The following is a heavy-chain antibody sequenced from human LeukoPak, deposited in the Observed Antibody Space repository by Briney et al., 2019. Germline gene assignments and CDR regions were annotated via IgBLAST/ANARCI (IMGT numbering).Heavy chain of an antibody. CDR2: ISWNSGSI. J-gene: IGHJ4*02. Sequence: GRSLRLSCAGSGFIFNNYAMHWVRQPPGKGLEWVSGISWNSGSIDYADSVKGRFTISRDNAKNSLYLQMNSLRAEDTAVYHCARGGGGYVGFDYWGQGTLVTVSS. CDR3: ARGGGGYVGFDY. V-gene: IGHV3-9*01. D-gene: IGHD5-12*01. CDR1: GFIFNNYA.